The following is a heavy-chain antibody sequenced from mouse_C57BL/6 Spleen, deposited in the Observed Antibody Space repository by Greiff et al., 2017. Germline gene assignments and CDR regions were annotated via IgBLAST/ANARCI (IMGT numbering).Heavy chain of an antibody. CDR1: GYTFTSYW. D-gene: IGHD1-1*01. CDR3: ARYGYGSGGY. Sequence: QVQLQQPGAELVMPGASVKLSCKASGYTFTSYWMHWVKQRPGQGLEWIGEIDPSDSYTNYNQKFKGKSTLTVDKSSSTAYMQLSSLTSEDSAVYYCARYGYGSGGYWGQGTTLTVSS. CDR2: IDPSDSYT. V-gene: IGHV1-69*01. J-gene: IGHJ2*01.